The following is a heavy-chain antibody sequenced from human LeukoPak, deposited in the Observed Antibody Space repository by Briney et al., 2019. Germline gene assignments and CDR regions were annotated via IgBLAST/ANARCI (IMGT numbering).Heavy chain of an antibody. V-gene: IGHV3-21*01. CDR1: GFTFSNFA. D-gene: IGHD6-13*01. Sequence: GGSLRLSCAASGFTFSNFAMAWVRQAPGKGLEWVSSIVGSSSTYYADSLKGRFTISRDNAKNSLYLQMNSLRAEDTAVYYCARIGAGSSRDYWGQGTLVTVSS. J-gene: IGHJ4*02. CDR2: IVGSSST. CDR3: ARIGAGSSRDY.